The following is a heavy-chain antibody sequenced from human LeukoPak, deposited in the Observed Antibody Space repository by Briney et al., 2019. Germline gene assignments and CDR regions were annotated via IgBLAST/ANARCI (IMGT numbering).Heavy chain of an antibody. CDR2: IHPSGST. D-gene: IGHD4-11*01. J-gene: IGHJ4*02. CDR3: ARGYDYSKTGY. Sequence: PSETLSLTCAVHGGSLSGQYWRWIRQPPGKGLEWIGEIHPSGSTNYNPSLESRVIISLDTSKNQFSLRLSSVTAADTALYYCARGYDYSKTGYWGQGTLVTVSS. CDR1: GGSLSGQY. V-gene: IGHV4-34*01.